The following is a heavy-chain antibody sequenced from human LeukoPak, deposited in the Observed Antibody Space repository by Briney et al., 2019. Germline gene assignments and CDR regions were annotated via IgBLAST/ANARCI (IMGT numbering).Heavy chain of an antibody. CDR1: GFTFSSYA. CDR3: ARDQFEWELELSPPGDY. V-gene: IGHV3-30-3*01. Sequence: PGGSLRLSCAASGFTFSSYAMHWVRQAPGKGLEWVAVISYDGSNKYYADSVKGRFTISRDNSKNTLYLQMNSLRAEDTAVYYCARDQFEWELELSPPGDYWGQGTLVTVSS. D-gene: IGHD1-26*01. CDR2: ISYDGSNK. J-gene: IGHJ4*02.